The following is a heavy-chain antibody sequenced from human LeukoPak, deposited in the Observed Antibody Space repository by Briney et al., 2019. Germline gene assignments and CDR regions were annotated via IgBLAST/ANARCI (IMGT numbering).Heavy chain of an antibody. V-gene: IGHV3-33*08. D-gene: IGHD3-3*01. CDR3: ARGGYDLWSGYRIGY. Sequence: GGSLRLSCAASGFSFSSYGMHWVRQAPGKGLEWVAVIWYDGSNKYYADSVKGRFTISRDTSKNTLYLQMNSLRAEDTAVYYCARGGYDLWSGYRIGYWGQGILVTVSS. J-gene: IGHJ4*02. CDR1: GFSFSSYG. CDR2: IWYDGSNK.